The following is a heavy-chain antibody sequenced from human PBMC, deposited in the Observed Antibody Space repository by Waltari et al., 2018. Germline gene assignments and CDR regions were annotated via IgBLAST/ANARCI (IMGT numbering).Heavy chain of an antibody. Sequence: QVQLQESGPGLVKSSETLSLTCTVSGDSVRTNYWNWIRQPAGKGLEWIGLVVSRASPNYNPAVKSRVAMSVDTSMNQFSLRLNYVTAADTAVYHCARSPLKPGTSGDYYYYYMDVWSKGTTVTVSS. D-gene: IGHD1-7*01. V-gene: IGHV4-4*07. CDR3: ARSPLKPGTSGDYYYYYMDV. CDR2: VVSRASP. CDR1: GDSVRTNY. J-gene: IGHJ6*03.